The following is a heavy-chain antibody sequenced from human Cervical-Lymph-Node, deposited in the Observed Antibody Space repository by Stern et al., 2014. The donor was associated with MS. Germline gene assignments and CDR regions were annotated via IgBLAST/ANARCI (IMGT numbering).Heavy chain of an antibody. J-gene: IGHJ4*02. CDR1: ASSFRTYW. CDR2: INEDGSTT. V-gene: IGHV3-74*01. CDR3: ARDLSGRDDS. D-gene: IGHD1-26*01. Sequence: EVQLVESGGGLVQPGGSLRLSCADSASSFRTYWMHWVRQVPGKELLWVSRINEDGSTTNYADSVKGRFTISRDNARNTLYLQMNSLRAEDTGIYYCARDLSGRDDSWGQGTLVTVSS.